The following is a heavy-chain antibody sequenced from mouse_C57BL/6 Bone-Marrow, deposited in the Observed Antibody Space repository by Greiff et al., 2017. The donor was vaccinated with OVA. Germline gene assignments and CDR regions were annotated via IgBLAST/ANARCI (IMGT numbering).Heavy chain of an antibody. CDR2: IDPSDSYT. V-gene: IGHV1-59*01. D-gene: IGHD1-1*01. CDR1: GYTFTSYW. J-gene: IGHJ3*01. CDR3: ARAGITTGGAY. Sequence: VQLQQPGAELVRPGTSVKLSCKASGYTFTSYWMHWVKQRPGQGLEWIGVIDPSDSYTNYNQKFKGKATLTVDTSSSTAYMQLSSLTSEDSAVYYCARAGITTGGAYWGQGTLVTVSA.